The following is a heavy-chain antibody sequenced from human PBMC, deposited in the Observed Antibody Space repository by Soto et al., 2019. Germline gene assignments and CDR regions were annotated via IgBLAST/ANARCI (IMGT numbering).Heavy chain of an antibody. V-gene: IGHV4-34*01. J-gene: IGHJ6*04. CDR2: INHSGSN. CDR3: ARSRAPKGMDV. CDR1: GGSFSGYY. Sequence: QVQLQQWGAGLLKPSETLSLTCAVYGGSFSGYYWSWIRQPPGKGLEWIGEINHSGSNNYNPSHKSRVTISVDTAKNQFSLKLSSVTAADTAVYYCARSRAPKGMDVWGKGHTVTVSS.